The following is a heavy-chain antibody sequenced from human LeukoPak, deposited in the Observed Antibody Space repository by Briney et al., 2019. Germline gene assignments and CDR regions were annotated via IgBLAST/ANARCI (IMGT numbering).Heavy chain of an antibody. CDR3: ARGRQYYYDSSGLDAFDI. J-gene: IGHJ3*02. V-gene: IGHV3-43D*03. D-gene: IGHD3-22*01. Sequence: PGGSLRLSCAASGFTFDDYAMHWVRQAPGKGLEWVSLISWDGGSTYYADSVKGRFTISRDNSKNSLYLQMNSLRAEDTALYYCARGRQYYYDSSGLDAFDIWGQGTMVTVPS. CDR1: GFTFDDYA. CDR2: ISWDGGST.